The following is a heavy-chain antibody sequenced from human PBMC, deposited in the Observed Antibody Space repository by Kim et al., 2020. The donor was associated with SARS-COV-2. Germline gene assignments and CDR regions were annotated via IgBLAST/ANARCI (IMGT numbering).Heavy chain of an antibody. CDR1: GFTFSSYW. CDR2: IKQDGSEK. V-gene: IGHV3-7*01. J-gene: IGHJ4*02. CDR3: ASIDTFEWLLRVY. Sequence: GGSLILSCAASGFTFSSYWMSWVRQAPGKGLEWVANIKQDGSEKYYVDSVKGRFTISRDNDKNSLYLQMNSLRAVDTAVYYCASIDTFEWLLRVYWGKGTLVTVYS. D-gene: IGHD3-3*01.